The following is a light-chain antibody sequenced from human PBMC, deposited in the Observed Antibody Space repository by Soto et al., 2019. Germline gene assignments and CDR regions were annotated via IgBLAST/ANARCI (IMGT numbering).Light chain of an antibody. Sequence: QSVLTQPPSASGTPGQRVTISCSGSSSNIGTNTVIWYQQLPGAAPKLLIYSDNQRPSGVTDRFSGSKSGTSASLAISGLQSEDEADYSCAAWDVSLVVFGGGTKLTVL. J-gene: IGLJ2*01. CDR1: SSNIGTNT. CDR3: AAWDVSLVV. V-gene: IGLV1-44*01. CDR2: SDN.